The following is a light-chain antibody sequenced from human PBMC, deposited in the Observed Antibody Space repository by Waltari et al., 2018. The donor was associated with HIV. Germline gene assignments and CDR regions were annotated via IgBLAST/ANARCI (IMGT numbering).Light chain of an antibody. V-gene: IGLV2-14*03. CDR1: GAEIGAYNH. CDR2: DAT. CDR3: SSYTTFNTVI. J-gene: IGLJ2*01. Sequence: QSALTQPASVSGSPGQSITISCAGTGAEIGAYNHVAWYQKLPDSVPKLFVYDATSLPSWISDRFSASKSGNAASLTISGLQAEDEGDYYCSSYTTFNTVIFGGGTKLTVL.